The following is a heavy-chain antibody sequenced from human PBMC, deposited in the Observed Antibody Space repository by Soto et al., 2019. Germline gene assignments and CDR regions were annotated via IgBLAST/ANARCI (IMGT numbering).Heavy chain of an antibody. Sequence: QVQLQESGPGLVKPSETLSLTCTVSGGSISSYYWSWIRQPPGKGLEWIGYIYYSGSTNYNPSLNSRVTISVDTSKNQFSLKLSSVTAADTAVYYCASAPRGNYGYPSYFDYCGQGTLVTVSS. V-gene: IGHV4-59*01. D-gene: IGHD3-10*01. CDR2: IYYSGST. J-gene: IGHJ4*02. CDR3: ASAPRGNYGYPSYFDY. CDR1: GGSISSYY.